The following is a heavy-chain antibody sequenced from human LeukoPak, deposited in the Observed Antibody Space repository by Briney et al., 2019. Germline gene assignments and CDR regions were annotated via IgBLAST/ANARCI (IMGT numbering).Heavy chain of an antibody. CDR3: ARVGSGVVTLLPLDY. V-gene: IGHV1-18*01. CDR2: ISAYNGNT. Sequence: ASVKVSCKASGYTFTSYGINWVRQAPGQGLEWMGWISAYNGNTNYAQKLQGRVTMTTDTSTSTAYMELRSLRSDDTAVYYCARVGSGVVTLLPLDYWRQGTLVTVSS. CDR1: GYTFTSYG. J-gene: IGHJ4*02. D-gene: IGHD3-3*01.